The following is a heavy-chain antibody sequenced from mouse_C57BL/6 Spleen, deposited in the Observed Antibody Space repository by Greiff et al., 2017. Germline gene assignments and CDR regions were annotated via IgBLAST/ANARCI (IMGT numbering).Heavy chain of an antibody. V-gene: IGHV1-63*01. D-gene: IGHD1-1*01. CDR1: GYTFTNYW. J-gene: IGHJ3*01. Sequence: VKLVESGAELVRPGTSVKMSCKASGYTFTNYWIGWAKQRPGHGLEWIGDIYPGGGYTNYNEKFKGKATLTADKSSSTAYMQFSSLTSEDSAIYYCARSGYGSSPAWFAYWGQGTLVTVSA. CDR3: ARSGYGSSPAWFAY. CDR2: IYPGGGYT.